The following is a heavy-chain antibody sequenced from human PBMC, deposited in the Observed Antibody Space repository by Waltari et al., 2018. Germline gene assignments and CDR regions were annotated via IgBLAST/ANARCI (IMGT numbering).Heavy chain of an antibody. V-gene: IGHV3-23*04. J-gene: IGHJ4*02. CDR1: GFTFSKFA. D-gene: IGHD3-10*01. Sequence: EMQLVESGGALVLPGGSLRLSCTASGFTFSKFAISWVRQAPGKGLEWVSSISYTGDDTDYADSVKGRFSISRENSRNTVFLQMNNLRHEDTAVYFCAKARRISMVQGVISDFWGQGTLVTVSS. CDR3: AKARRISMVQGVISDF. CDR2: ISYTGDDT.